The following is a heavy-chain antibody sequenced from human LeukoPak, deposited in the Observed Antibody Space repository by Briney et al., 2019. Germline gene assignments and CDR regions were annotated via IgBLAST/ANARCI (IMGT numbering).Heavy chain of an antibody. CDR2: IYYSGST. CDR1: GGSISSYY. D-gene: IGHD6-19*01. V-gene: IGHV4-59*01. Sequence: SETLSLTCTVSGGSISSYYWSWIRQPPGKGLEWIGYIYYSGSTNYNPSLKSRVTISVDTSKNQFSLKLSSATAADTAVYYCARELRSSGWYYYYYMDVWGKGTTVTVSS. J-gene: IGHJ6*03. CDR3: ARELRSSGWYYYYYMDV.